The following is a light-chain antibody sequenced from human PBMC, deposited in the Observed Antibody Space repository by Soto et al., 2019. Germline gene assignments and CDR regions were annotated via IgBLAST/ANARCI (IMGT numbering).Light chain of an antibody. Sequence: QSALTQPASLSGSPGQSITSSCTGTSSDVGLYDYVSWYQPHPGKAPQLMIYAVSNRPSGVSNRFSASKSGNTASLFISGLQAEDEADYYCSSYTSDSSYVFGPGTKVTVL. CDR3: SSYTSDSSYV. CDR2: AVS. CDR1: SSDVGLYDY. V-gene: IGLV2-14*01. J-gene: IGLJ1*01.